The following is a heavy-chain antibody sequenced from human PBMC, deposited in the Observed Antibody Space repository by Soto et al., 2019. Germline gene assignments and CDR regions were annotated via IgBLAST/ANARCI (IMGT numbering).Heavy chain of an antibody. J-gene: IGHJ4*02. CDR1: GGSFSGYY. V-gene: IGHV4-34*01. CDR2: INLSGST. CDR3: ARGRLGKGY. Sequence: QVQLQQWGAGLLKPSETLSLTCAVYGGSFSGYYWSWIRQPPGKGLEWIGEINLSGSTNSNPSLKSRVTISVDTSTNQFSLKLSSVTAADTAVYYCARGRLGKGYWGQGTLVTVSS. D-gene: IGHD7-27*01.